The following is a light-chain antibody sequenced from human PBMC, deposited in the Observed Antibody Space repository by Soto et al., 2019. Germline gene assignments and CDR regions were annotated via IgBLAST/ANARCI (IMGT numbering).Light chain of an antibody. CDR3: NSYTGTSARYA. Sequence: QSALTQPASVSGSPGQSITISCTGTSSDVGRYNYVSWYQQYPGRAPKLIIFDVTNRPSGVSPRFSGSKSGNTASLTISGLQAADEAEYYCNSYTGTSARYAFGTGTKVTV. V-gene: IGLV2-14*03. J-gene: IGLJ1*01. CDR2: DVT. CDR1: SSDVGRYNY.